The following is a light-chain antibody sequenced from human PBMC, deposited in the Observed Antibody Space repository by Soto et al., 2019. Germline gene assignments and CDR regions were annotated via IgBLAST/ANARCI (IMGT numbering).Light chain of an antibody. Sequence: DIQMTQSPYSLSASVGDRVTITCRASQRVGSYLNWYQQKPGKAPTLLIYSASELQSGVSSRFSGSGSGTDFTLTIRNLQPEDFAVYYCQQSHNTPLTFGQGTKVDIK. CDR2: SAS. V-gene: IGKV1-39*01. J-gene: IGKJ1*01. CDR3: QQSHNTPLT. CDR1: QRVGSY.